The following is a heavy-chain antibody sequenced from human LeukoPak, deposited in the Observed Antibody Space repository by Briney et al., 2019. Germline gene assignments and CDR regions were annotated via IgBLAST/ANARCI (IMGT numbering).Heavy chain of an antibody. CDR3: ARDSTLSNY. V-gene: IGHV3-7*04. D-gene: IGHD3-16*01. Sequence: GGPLRLSCAASGLTFSSYWMTWVRQAPGKGLEWVATIKYDGSETYYVDSVRGRFSISRDNAKNSLYLQMNSLSAEDTAVYYCARDSTLSNYWGQGTLVTVSS. CDR2: IKYDGSET. CDR1: GLTFSSYW. J-gene: IGHJ4*02.